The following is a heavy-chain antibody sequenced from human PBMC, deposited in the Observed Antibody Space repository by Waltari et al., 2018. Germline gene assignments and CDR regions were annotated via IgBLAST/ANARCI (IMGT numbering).Heavy chain of an antibody. CDR1: GFSFKTFG. V-gene: IGHV3-33*01. Sequence: QLVESGGGVVQPGGSLTLSCAASGFSFKTFGMIWVRQAPGKWSGWVAVIWYDGSKEYYVESVKGRFTISRDNSKNTLYLQMSSLRVEDTAVYYCARDSTGFLYYYHGMDVWGQGTTVTVSS. D-gene: IGHD3-9*01. J-gene: IGHJ6*02. CDR3: ARDSTGFLYYYHGMDV. CDR2: IWYDGSKE.